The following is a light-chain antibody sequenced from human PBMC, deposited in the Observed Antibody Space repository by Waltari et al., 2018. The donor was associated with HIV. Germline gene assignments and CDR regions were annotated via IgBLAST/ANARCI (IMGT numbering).Light chain of an antibody. Sequence: QSALTQPPSASGSPGQSVTISCTGTSSDVGGYNYVSWYQQHPGKAPKLMVYEVNKRPSGVPDRCSGSKSGNTASLTVSGLQLDDEADYYCRSYAGTNNLYVFGTGTRVTV. CDR1: SSDVGGYNY. CDR3: RSYAGTNNLYV. J-gene: IGLJ1*01. V-gene: IGLV2-8*01. CDR2: EVN.